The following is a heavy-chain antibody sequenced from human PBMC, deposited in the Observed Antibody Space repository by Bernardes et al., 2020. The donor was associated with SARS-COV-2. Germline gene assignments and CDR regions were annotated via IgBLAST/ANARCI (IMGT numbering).Heavy chain of an antibody. CDR3: ARRYSTNWAHDC. D-gene: IGHD6-13*01. V-gene: IGHV3-66*04. J-gene: IGHJ4*02. CDR1: GFTVSSSY. CDR2: IYRGGQT. Sequence: GGSLRLSCAASGFTVSSSYMSWVRQAPGKGLEWVSVIYRGGQTYYADSVKGRFTISRDNSKNSLYLQMNSLRAEDKAVYYCARRYSTNWAHDCWGQGTLVTVSS.